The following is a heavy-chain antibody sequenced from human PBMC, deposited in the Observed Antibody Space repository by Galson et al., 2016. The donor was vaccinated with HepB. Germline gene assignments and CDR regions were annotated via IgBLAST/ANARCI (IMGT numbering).Heavy chain of an antibody. CDR1: GYMFRTYG. Sequence: SVKVSCKASGYMFRTYGITWVRQAPGHGLEYMGWIAGSNGYTTYIERIQGRVTMTIDTSTSTAYMELRSLRSDDTAVYYCARTWRMDGNYFYMDVWGKGTTVTVSS. D-gene: IGHD2-8*01. J-gene: IGHJ6*03. CDR3: ARTWRMDGNYFYMDV. CDR2: IAGSNGYT. V-gene: IGHV1-18*04.